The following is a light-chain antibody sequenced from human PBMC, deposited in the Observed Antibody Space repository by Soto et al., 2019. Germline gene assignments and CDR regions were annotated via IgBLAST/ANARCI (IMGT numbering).Light chain of an antibody. CDR3: SSYTSSSTAWV. CDR1: SSDVGGSNY. J-gene: IGLJ3*02. Sequence: QSVLIQPASVSGSPGQSITISCTGTSSDVGGSNYVSWYQHHPHRAPKLLIYEVSNRPSGVSNRFSGSKSGNTASLTISGLQAEDEADYYCSSYTSSSTAWVFGGGTKLTVL. V-gene: IGLV2-14*01. CDR2: EVS.